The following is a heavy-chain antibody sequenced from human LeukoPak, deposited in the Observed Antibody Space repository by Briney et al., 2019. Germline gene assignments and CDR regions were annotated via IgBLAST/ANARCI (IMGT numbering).Heavy chain of an antibody. Sequence: KPSETLSLTCAVYGGSFSDYYWSWIRQPPGKGLESIGEINHSGSTNYNPSLKSRVTISVDTSKNQFSLKLSSVTAADTAVYYCARGLVILWFGELFHNWFDPWGQGTLVTVSS. CDR3: ARGLVILWFGELFHNWFDP. J-gene: IGHJ5*02. CDR2: INHSGST. CDR1: GGSFSDYY. D-gene: IGHD3-10*01. V-gene: IGHV4-34*01.